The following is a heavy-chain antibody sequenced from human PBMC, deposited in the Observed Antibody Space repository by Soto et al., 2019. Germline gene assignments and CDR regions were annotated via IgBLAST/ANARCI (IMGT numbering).Heavy chain of an antibody. CDR3: ARDHPHSYGVYYFDY. J-gene: IGHJ4*02. Sequence: SETLSLTCTVSGGSLSNYYWNWILQSPGKGLEWIGYIYSSGSTHYNPSLQNRVTISIDTSKNQVSLKVNSVTAADTAVYYCARDHPHSYGVYYFDYWGQGTPVTVSS. CDR2: IYSSGST. D-gene: IGHD5-18*01. CDR1: GGSLSNYY. V-gene: IGHV4-59*01.